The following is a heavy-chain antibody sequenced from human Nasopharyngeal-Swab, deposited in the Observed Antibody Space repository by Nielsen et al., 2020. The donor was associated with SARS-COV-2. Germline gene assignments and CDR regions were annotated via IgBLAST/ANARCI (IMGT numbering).Heavy chain of an antibody. V-gene: IGHV4-39*01. D-gene: IGHD6-25*01. CDR2: IYYSGST. J-gene: IGHJ4*02. Sequence: WIRQPPGKGLEWIGSIYYSGSTYYNPSLKSRVTISVDTSKNQFSLKLSSVTVADTAVYYCARHADSSGGWYFDYWGQGTLVTVSS. CDR3: ARHADSSGGWYFDY.